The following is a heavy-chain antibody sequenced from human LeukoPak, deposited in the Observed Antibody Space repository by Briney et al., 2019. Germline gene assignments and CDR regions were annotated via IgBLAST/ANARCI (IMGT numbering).Heavy chain of an antibody. V-gene: IGHV3-53*05. CDR3: ASTGCSSGWYSDY. D-gene: IGHD6-19*01. CDR1: GFSVGSNY. CDR2: IYSGDNT. Sequence: GGSLRLSCAASGFSVGSNYMTWVRQAPGKGLEWVSVIYSGDNTYYADSVKGRFTISRDNSKNTLYLQMNSLRAEDTAVYYCASTGCSSGWYSDYWGQGTLVTVSS. J-gene: IGHJ4*02.